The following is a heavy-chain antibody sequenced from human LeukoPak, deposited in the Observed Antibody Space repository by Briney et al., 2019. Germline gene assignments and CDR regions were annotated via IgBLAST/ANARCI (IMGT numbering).Heavy chain of an antibody. CDR2: ISGSGGST. V-gene: IGHV3-23*01. D-gene: IGHD2-15*01. J-gene: IGHJ4*02. Sequence: PGGSLRLSCAACGFAFSSYAMSWVRQAPGKGLEWVSAISGSGGSTYYADSVKGRFTISRDNSKNTLYLQMNSLRAEDTAVYYCAKPVGYCSSGSCSSGPFDYWGQGTLVTASS. CDR3: AKPVGYCSSGSCSSGPFDY. CDR1: GFAFSSYA.